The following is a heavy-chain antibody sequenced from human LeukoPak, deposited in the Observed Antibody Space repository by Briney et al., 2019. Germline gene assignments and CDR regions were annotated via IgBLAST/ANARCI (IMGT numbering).Heavy chain of an antibody. V-gene: IGHV3-30*02. CDR2: IRYDGSNK. CDR3: ARIATVVTPRGWFDP. D-gene: IGHD4-23*01. CDR1: GFTFSSYG. J-gene: IGHJ5*02. Sequence: GGSLRLSCAASGFTFSSYGMHWVRQAPGKGLEWVAFIRYDGSNKYYADSVKGRFTISRDNAKNSLYLQMNSLRAEDTAVYYCARIATVVTPRGWFDPWGQGTLVTVSS.